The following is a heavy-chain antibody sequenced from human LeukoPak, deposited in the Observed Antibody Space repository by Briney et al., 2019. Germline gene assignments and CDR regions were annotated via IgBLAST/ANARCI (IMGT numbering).Heavy chain of an antibody. D-gene: IGHD4-23*01. CDR3: AREGGNSAFDI. CDR1: GGSISSGDYY. V-gene: IGHV4-30-4*08. Sequence: SETLSLTCTVSGGSISSGDYYWSWIRQPPGKGLEWIGYIYYSGSTYYNPSLKSRVTISVDTSKNQFSLKLSSVTAADTAVYYCAREGGNSAFDIWGQGTMVTVSS. CDR2: IYYSGST. J-gene: IGHJ3*02.